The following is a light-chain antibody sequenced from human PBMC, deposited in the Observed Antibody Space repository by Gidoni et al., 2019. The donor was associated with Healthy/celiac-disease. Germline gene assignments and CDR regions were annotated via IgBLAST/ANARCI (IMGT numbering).Light chain of an antibody. Sequence: QSALNQPASVSGSPGQSITISCTGTSSDVGGYNYVSWYQQHPGKAPKLMIYDVSNRPSGVSNRFSGSKSGNTASLTISGLQADDEADYYCSSYTSSSTRVFGGGTKLTVL. CDR3: SSYTSSSTRV. CDR1: SSDVGGYNY. CDR2: DVS. J-gene: IGLJ3*02. V-gene: IGLV2-14*01.